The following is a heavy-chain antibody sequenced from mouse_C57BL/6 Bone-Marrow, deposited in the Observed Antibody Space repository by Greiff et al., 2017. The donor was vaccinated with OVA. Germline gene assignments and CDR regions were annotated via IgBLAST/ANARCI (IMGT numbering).Heavy chain of an antibody. CDR3: ARWNSYYYFDY. Sequence: VQLQESGAELARPGASVKLSCKASGYTFTSYGISWVKQRTGQGLEWIGEIYPRSGNTYYNEKFKGKATLTADKSSSTAYMELRSLTSEDSAVYFCARWNSYYYFDYWGQGTTLTVSS. CDR1: GYTFTSYG. D-gene: IGHD2-12*01. J-gene: IGHJ2*01. CDR2: IYPRSGNT. V-gene: IGHV1-81*01.